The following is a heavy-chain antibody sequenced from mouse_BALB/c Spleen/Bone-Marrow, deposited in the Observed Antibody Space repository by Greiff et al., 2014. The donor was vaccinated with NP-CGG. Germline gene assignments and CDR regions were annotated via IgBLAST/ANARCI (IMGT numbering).Heavy chain of an antibody. V-gene: IGHV1-55*01. J-gene: IGHJ2*01. CDR2: IYPGSDST. D-gene: IGHD4-1*01. CDR3: AREKDWVFDY. CDR1: GYTFTSYW. Sequence: QVQLKESGAELVKPGTSVKMSCKASGYTFTSYWMHWVKQRPGQGLEWIGDIYPGSDSTNYNEKFKSKATLTVDTSCSTAYMQLSSRTSEGAAVYYGAREKDWVFDYWGQGTTLTVSS.